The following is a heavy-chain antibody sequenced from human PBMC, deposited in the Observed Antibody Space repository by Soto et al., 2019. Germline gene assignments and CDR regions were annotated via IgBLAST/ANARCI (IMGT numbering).Heavy chain of an antibody. CDR3: VRLTGGY. CDR1: GFTLSNYW. CDR2: IKSDGSIT. Sequence: PGGSLRLSCAASGFTLSNYWMHWVRQTPGKGLMWVSRIKSDGSITTYADSVKGLFSISRDNAKNMLYLQMNNLRAEDTAVYYCVRLTGGYWGHGTLVTVSS. V-gene: IGHV3-74*01. J-gene: IGHJ4*01. D-gene: IGHD7-27*01.